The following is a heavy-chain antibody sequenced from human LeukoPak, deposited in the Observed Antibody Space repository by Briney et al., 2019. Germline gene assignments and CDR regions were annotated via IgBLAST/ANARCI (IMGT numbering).Heavy chain of an antibody. Sequence: PGGSLRLSCAASGFTFSSYGMHWVRQAPGKGLEWVAITSYDGSKKYYADSVKGRFTISRDNSKNTLYLQMNSLKTEDTAVYYCTTLDCSGGSCYSEEGYWGQGTLVTVSS. CDR2: TSYDGSKK. CDR3: TTLDCSGGSCYSEEGY. CDR1: GFTFSSYG. D-gene: IGHD2-15*01. J-gene: IGHJ4*02. V-gene: IGHV3-30*07.